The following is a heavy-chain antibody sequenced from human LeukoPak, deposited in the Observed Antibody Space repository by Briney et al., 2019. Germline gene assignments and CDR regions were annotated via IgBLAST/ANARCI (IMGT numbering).Heavy chain of an antibody. CDR2: IIPIFGTA. CDR3: ARDSKWLPDE. CDR1: GYTFTGYY. J-gene: IGHJ4*02. V-gene: IGHV1-69*13. D-gene: IGHD3-22*01. Sequence: SVKVSCKASGYTFTGYYMHWVRQAPGQGLEWMGGIIPIFGTANYAQKFQGRVTITADESTSTAYMELNSLRAEDTAVYYCARDSKWLPDEWGQGTLVTVSS.